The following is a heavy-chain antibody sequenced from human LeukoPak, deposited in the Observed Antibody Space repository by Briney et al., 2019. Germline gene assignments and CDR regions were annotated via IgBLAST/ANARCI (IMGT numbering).Heavy chain of an antibody. J-gene: IGHJ4*02. Sequence: GKSLRLSCTASGSTFSTYPMTWVRQAPGQGLEWVSAISGNSVTIYYADSVKGRFTISRDNSKNTLYLQMYSLRAEDTAVYYCAKILSGTYSFDLWGQGTLVTVSS. D-gene: IGHD1-26*01. CDR1: GSTFSTYP. CDR2: ISGNSVTI. CDR3: AKILSGTYSFDL. V-gene: IGHV3-23*01.